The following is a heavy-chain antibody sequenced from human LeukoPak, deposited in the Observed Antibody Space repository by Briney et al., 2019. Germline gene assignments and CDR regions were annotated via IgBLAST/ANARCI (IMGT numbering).Heavy chain of an antibody. CDR3: ARIPYYYDSSGPDAFDI. V-gene: IGHV2-70*11. D-gene: IGHD3-22*01. CDR1: GFSLSTSGMC. Sequence: SGPALVKPTQSLTLTCTFSGFSLSTSGMCVSWIRQPPGKALEWLARIDWDDDKYYSTSLKTRLTISKDTSKNQVVLTMTNMDPVDTATYYCARIPYYYDSSGPDAFDIWGQGTMVTVSS. CDR2: IDWDDDK. J-gene: IGHJ3*02.